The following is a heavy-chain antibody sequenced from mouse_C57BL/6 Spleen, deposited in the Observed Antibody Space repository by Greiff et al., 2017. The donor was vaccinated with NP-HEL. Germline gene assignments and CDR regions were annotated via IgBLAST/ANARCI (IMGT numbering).Heavy chain of an antibody. Sequence: DVMLVESGGGLVKPGGSLKLSCAASGFTFSDYGMHWVRQAPEKGLEWVAYISSGSSTIYYADTVKGRFTISRDNAKNTLFLQMTSLRSEDTAMYYCARNYDYDRRYFDVWGTGTTVTVSS. CDR3: ARNYDYDRRYFDV. CDR2: ISSGSSTI. D-gene: IGHD2-4*01. CDR1: GFTFSDYG. J-gene: IGHJ1*03. V-gene: IGHV5-17*01.